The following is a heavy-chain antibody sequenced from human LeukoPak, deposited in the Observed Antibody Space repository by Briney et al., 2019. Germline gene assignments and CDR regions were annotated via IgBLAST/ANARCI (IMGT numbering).Heavy chain of an antibody. CDR3: GRSGVPFGADF. J-gene: IGHJ4*02. V-gene: IGHV3-7*03. CDR1: EFSISRYW. D-gene: IGHD3-10*01. Sequence: GGSLRLSCTASEFSISRYWLTWVRQAPGKGLEWVANINQDGSEKYYVDSVKGRFTISRDNAKNSLCLQMNSLRAEDTAVYFCGRSGVPFGADFWGQGTLVTVSS. CDR2: INQDGSEK.